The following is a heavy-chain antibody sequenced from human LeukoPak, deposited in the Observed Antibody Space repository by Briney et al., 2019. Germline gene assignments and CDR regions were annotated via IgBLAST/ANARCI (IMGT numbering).Heavy chain of an antibody. Sequence: SETLSLTCTVSGGSISSGGYYWSWIRQPPGKGLEWIGEINHSGSTNYNPSLKSRVTISVDTSKNQFSLKLSSVTAADTAVYYCARGRDDYVWGSYRRPPFDYWGQGTLVTVSS. CDR3: ARGRDDYVWGSYRRPPFDY. D-gene: IGHD3-16*02. J-gene: IGHJ4*02. CDR2: INHSGST. V-gene: IGHV4-39*07. CDR1: GGSISSGGYY.